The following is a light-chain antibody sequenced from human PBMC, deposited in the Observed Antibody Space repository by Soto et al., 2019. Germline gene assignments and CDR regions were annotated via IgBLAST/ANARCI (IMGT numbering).Light chain of an antibody. CDR1: RSNIGNNY. V-gene: IGLV1-51*01. CDR3: GPWDSSLSAVV. Sequence: QSVLTQPPSVSAAPGQKVTISCSGSRSNIGNNYVSWYQQLPGTAPKLLIYDNNKRPSEIPDRYSGSKSGTSATLGITGLQTGDEADYDCGPWDSSLSAVVFGGGTKRTVL. J-gene: IGLJ2*01. CDR2: DNN.